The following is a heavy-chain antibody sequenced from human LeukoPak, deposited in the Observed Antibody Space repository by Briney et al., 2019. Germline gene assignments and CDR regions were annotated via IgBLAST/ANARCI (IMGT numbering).Heavy chain of an antibody. D-gene: IGHD6-19*01. Sequence: PGGSLRLSCAASGFTFSSYAMSWVRQAPGKGLEWVANIKQDGSEKYYVDSVKGRFTISRDNTKNSLYLQMDSLTAEDTAVYYCARISTAVAGADYWGQGTLVTVSS. CDR3: ARISTAVAGADY. CDR1: GFTFSSYA. V-gene: IGHV3-7*01. CDR2: IKQDGSEK. J-gene: IGHJ4*02.